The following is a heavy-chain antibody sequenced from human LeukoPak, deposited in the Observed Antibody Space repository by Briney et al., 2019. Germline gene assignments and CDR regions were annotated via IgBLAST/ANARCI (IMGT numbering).Heavy chain of an antibody. CDR1: GYSISSGYY. V-gene: IGHV4-38-2*02. CDR3: ARDDDMVTRAFDY. D-gene: IGHD5-18*01. J-gene: IGHJ4*02. Sequence: SETLSLTCTVSGYSISSGYYWGWIRQPPGQGLEWIGSIYHSGSTYYNPSLKSRVTISVDTSKNQFSLKLSSVTAADTAVYYCARDDDMVTRAFDYWGQGTLVTVSS. CDR2: IYHSGST.